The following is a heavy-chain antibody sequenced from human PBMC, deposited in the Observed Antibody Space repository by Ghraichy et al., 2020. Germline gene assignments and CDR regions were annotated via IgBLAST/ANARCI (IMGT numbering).Heavy chain of an antibody. CDR2: ISSRSSTI. J-gene: IGHJ3*02. CDR1: GFTFSTYS. Sequence: GGSLRLSCAASGFTFSTYSMSWVRQAPGKGLEWVSYISSRSSTIYYADSVKGRFTTSRDNAKNSLDLQMNSLRAVDTAVYYCARAGYCSSASCAYDAFDIWGQGTMVTVSS. D-gene: IGHD2-2*01. V-gene: IGHV3-48*01. CDR3: ARAGYCSSASCAYDAFDI.